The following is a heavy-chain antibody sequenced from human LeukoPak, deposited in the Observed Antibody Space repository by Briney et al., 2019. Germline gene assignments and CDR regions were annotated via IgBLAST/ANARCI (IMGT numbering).Heavy chain of an antibody. CDR1: GFIFSSHA. J-gene: IGHJ4*02. D-gene: IGHD3-10*01. V-gene: IGHV3-30*04. CDR3: ARAVRGVIRAFDY. Sequence: PGGSLRLSCAASGFIFSSHAMHWVRQAPGKGLEWVAVISDDGKKKYYADSVKGRFTISRDNAKRSLYLQMNSLRAEDTAVYYCARAVRGVIRAFDYWGQGTLVTVSS. CDR2: ISDDGKKK.